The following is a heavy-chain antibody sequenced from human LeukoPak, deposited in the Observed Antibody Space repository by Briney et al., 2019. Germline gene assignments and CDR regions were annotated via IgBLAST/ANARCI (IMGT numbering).Heavy chain of an antibody. V-gene: IGHV5-51*01. CDR1: GYSFTSYW. Sequence: GESLKISCKGSGYSFTSYWIGWVRQMPGKGLEWMGIIYPGDSDTRYSPSFQGQVTISADKSISTAYLQWSSLKASDTAMYYCARQPIAAAVSYYFDYWGQGTLVTVSS. J-gene: IGHJ4*02. CDR3: ARQPIAAAVSYYFDY. CDR2: IYPGDSDT. D-gene: IGHD6-13*01.